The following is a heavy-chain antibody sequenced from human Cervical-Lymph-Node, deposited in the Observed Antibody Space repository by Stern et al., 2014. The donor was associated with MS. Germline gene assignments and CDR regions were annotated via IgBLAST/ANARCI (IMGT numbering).Heavy chain of an antibody. CDR3: ARFDWPSDY. D-gene: IGHD3-9*01. CDR1: GFTVSSNY. Sequence: EMQLVESGGGLVQPGGSLRLSCAASGFTVSSNYMSWVRQAPGKGLEWVSVIYSGGSTYYADSVKCRFTISRDNAKNTLYLQMNSLRAEDTAVYYCARFDWPSDYWGQGTLVTVSS. V-gene: IGHV3-66*01. CDR2: IYSGGST. J-gene: IGHJ4*02.